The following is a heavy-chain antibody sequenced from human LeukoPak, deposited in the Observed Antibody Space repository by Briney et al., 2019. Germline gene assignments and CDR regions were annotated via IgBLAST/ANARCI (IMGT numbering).Heavy chain of an antibody. CDR3: ARMRIGDYANY. CDR2: ISGSGGST. J-gene: IGHJ4*02. Sequence: PGGSLRLSCAASGFTSSSYAMSWVRQAPGKGLEWVSAISGSGGSTYYADSVKGRFTISRDNSKNTLYLQMNSLRAEDTAVYYCARMRIGDYANYWGQGTLVTVSS. D-gene: IGHD4-17*01. V-gene: IGHV3-23*01. CDR1: GFTSSSYA.